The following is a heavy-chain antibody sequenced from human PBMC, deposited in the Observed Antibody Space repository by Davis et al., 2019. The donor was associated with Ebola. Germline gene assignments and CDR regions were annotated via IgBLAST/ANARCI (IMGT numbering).Heavy chain of an antibody. J-gene: IGHJ5*01. CDR2: ISPSDSDT. Sequence: GESLKISCKGSGYTFTSFWIAWVRQMPGKGLEWMGIISPSDSDTTYSPSFQGQVTIPVDRAISTAYLQWNSLKAADAAVYYCAKLGYSAYDKGWFGSWGQGTLVTVSS. V-gene: IGHV5-51*01. CDR3: AKLGYSAYDKGWFGS. D-gene: IGHD5-12*01. CDR1: GYTFTSFW.